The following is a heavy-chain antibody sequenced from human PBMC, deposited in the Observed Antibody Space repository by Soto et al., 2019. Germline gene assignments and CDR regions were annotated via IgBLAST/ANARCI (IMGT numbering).Heavy chain of an antibody. Sequence: PGESLIISWKGSGYSFTSYWIGWVHQMPGKVREWRGIIDPCDSDTRYSPSFQGQVTISADKSISTAYVQWSSLKASDTARYYFARRKYYYYGMDVWGQGTTVTVSS. CDR3: ARRKYYYYGMDV. CDR2: IDPCDSDT. J-gene: IGHJ6*02. V-gene: IGHV5-51*07. CDR1: GYSFTSYW.